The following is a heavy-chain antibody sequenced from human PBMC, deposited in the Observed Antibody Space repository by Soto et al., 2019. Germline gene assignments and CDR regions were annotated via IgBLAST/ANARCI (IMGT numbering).Heavy chain of an antibody. CDR2: ISAAGGST. V-gene: IGHV3-23*01. D-gene: IGHD6-19*01. Sequence: GGSLRLSCAASGFTFSNYAMSWVRQAPGKGLEWVSVISAAGGSTSYADSVRGRFTISRDSSKNTLFLQMNSLRADDTAVYYCAKGRDSGWYVPEFDYWGQGTLVTVSS. J-gene: IGHJ4*02. CDR3: AKGRDSGWYVPEFDY. CDR1: GFTFSNYA.